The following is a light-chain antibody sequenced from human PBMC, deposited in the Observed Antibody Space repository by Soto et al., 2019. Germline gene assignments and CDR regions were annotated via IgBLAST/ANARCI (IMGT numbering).Light chain of an antibody. V-gene: IGLV3-21*04. J-gene: IGLJ1*01. CDR3: QVWDSTSDHYV. Sequence: SYELTQPPSVSVAPGKTARITCGGTNIGSKNVHWYQQKPGQAPVLLIFYDSDRPSGIPERFSGSNSGNTATLTISRVEAGDEADYYCQVWDSTSDHYVFGTGTKLTVL. CDR2: YDS. CDR1: NIGSKN.